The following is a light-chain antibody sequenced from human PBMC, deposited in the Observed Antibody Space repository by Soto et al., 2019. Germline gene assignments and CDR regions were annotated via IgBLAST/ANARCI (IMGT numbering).Light chain of an antibody. CDR3: QQYYSFPFT. J-gene: IGKJ3*01. CDR1: QDIKNY. V-gene: IGKV1D-8*01. CDR2: SAS. Sequence: VISMTQSPSLLSASTGDRVTISCRMSQDIKNYLAWYQQRPGKAPALLIYSASTLQNGVPSRFSGSWSGTDFTLTISRLQSEDFSTYYCQQYYSFPFTFGPGTKVDV.